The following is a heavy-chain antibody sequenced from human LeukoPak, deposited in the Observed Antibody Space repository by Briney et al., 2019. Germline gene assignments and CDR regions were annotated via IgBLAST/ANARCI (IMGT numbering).Heavy chain of an antibody. D-gene: IGHD3-22*01. J-gene: IGHJ3*02. Sequence: SETLSLTCTVSGVSISSGGYYWSWIRQHPGKGLEWIGYIYYSGSTYYNPSLKSRVTISVDTFKNQFSLQLSSVTAADTAVYYCARGRPRYYYDSSGQDAFDIWGQGTMVTVSS. CDR3: ARGRPRYYYDSSGQDAFDI. CDR2: IYYSGST. CDR1: GVSISSGGYY. V-gene: IGHV4-31*03.